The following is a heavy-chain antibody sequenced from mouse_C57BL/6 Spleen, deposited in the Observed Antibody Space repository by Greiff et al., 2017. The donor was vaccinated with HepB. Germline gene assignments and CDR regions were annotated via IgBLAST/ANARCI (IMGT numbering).Heavy chain of an antibody. Sequence: DVMLVESGGGLVKPGGSLKLSCAASGFTFSSYAMSWVRQTPEKRLEWVATISDGGSYTYYPDNVKGRFTISRDNAKNNLYLQMSHLKSEDTAMYYCARGGDYGYDWFAYWGQGTLVTVSA. CDR1: GFTFSSYA. CDR3: ARGGDYGYDWFAY. V-gene: IGHV5-4*03. J-gene: IGHJ3*01. CDR2: ISDGGSYT. D-gene: IGHD2-2*01.